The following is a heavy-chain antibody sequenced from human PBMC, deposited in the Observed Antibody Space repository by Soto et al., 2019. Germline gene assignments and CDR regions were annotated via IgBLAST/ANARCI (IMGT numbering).Heavy chain of an antibody. V-gene: IGHV4-59*08. CDR3: ARRWGRTFDY. J-gene: IGHJ4*02. CDR2: IYYSGST. D-gene: IGHD7-27*01. CDR1: GGSISSYY. Sequence: QVQLQESDPGLVKPSETLSLTCTVSGGSISSYYWSWIRQPPGKGLEWIGYIYYSGSTNYNPSLKSRVTISVDTSKNQFSLKLSSVTAADTAVSYCARRWGRTFDYWGQGTLVTVSS.